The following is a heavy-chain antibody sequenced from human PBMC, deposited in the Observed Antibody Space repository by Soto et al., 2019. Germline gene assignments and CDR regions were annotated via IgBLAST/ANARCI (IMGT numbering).Heavy chain of an antibody. Sequence: SETLSLTCTVSGGSISSSSYYWGWIRQPPGKGLEWIGSIYYSGSTYYNPSLKSRVTISVDTSKNQFSLKLSSVTAADTAVYYCARSEETTAVYYGMDVWGQGTTVTVS. V-gene: IGHV4-39*01. CDR3: ARSEETTAVYYGMDV. CDR2: IYYSGST. D-gene: IGHD4-17*01. J-gene: IGHJ6*02. CDR1: GGSISSSSYY.